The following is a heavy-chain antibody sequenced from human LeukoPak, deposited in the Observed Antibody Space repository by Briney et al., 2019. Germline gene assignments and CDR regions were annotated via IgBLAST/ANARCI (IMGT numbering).Heavy chain of an antibody. J-gene: IGHJ4*02. Sequence: NPSETLSLTCSVSGGSISGYYWGWIRRSPGKGLEWIGSIYYSGSTYYNPSLKSRVTVSVDTSKNQFSLKLSSVTAADTAVYYCVRGSTLRHYQYWGQGTLVTVSS. CDR1: GGSISGYY. V-gene: IGHV4-39*01. CDR2: IYYSGST. CDR3: VRGSTLRHYQY. D-gene: IGHD3-16*01.